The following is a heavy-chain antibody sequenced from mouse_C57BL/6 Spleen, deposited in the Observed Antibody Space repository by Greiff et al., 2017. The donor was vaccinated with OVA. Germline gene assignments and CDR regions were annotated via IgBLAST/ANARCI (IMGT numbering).Heavy chain of an antibody. J-gene: IGHJ2*01. CDR1: GYTFTDYY. CDR2: INPNNGGT. Sequence: VQLQQSGPELVKPGASVKISCKASGYTFTDYYMNWVKQSHGKSLEWIGDINPNNGGTSYNQKFKGKATLTVDKSSSTAYMELRSLTSEDSAVYYCAREANGYYLYWGQGTTLTVSS. CDR3: AREANGYYLY. D-gene: IGHD2-3*01. V-gene: IGHV1-26*01.